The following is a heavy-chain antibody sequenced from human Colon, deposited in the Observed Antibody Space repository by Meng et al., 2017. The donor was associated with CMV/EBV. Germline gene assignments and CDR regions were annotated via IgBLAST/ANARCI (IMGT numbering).Heavy chain of an antibody. Sequence: SISSGDYYWSWIRQPPGKGLEWIGFTYYNGRSYYHPSLKSRVTMSVDTSKTQFSLRLSSVTAADTAVYYCARTQDCTSTSCYTGFDPWGQGTLVTVSS. CDR1: SISSGDYY. CDR2: TYYNGRS. CDR3: ARTQDCTSTSCYTGFDP. J-gene: IGHJ5*02. D-gene: IGHD2-2*01. V-gene: IGHV4-30-4*08.